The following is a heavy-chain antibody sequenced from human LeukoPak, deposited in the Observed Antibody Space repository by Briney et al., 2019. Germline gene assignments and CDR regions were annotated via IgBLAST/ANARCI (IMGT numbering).Heavy chain of an antibody. CDR3: ARDFIVVDAFDI. J-gene: IGHJ3*02. CDR1: GGSISSYY. V-gene: IGHV4-4*07. Sequence: PSETLSLTCTVSGGSISSYYWSWIRQPAGKGLEWIGRIYTSGSTNYNPSLKSRVTMSVDTSKNQFSLQLNSVTPEDTTVYYCARDFIVVDAFDIWGQGTMVTVSS. D-gene: IGHD3-16*02. CDR2: IYTSGST.